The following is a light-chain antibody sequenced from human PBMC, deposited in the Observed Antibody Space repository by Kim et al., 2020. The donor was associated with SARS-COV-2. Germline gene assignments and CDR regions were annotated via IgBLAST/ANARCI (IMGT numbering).Light chain of an antibody. Sequence: GQKVTSSCSGSSSNNGNNYVSWYQQLPGTAPKLLIYDNNKPPSGIPDRFSGSKSGTSATLGITGLQTGDEADYYCGTWDSSLSAVVFGGGTQLTVL. CDR2: DNN. J-gene: IGLJ2*01. CDR3: GTWDSSLSAVV. V-gene: IGLV1-51*01. CDR1: SSNNGNNY.